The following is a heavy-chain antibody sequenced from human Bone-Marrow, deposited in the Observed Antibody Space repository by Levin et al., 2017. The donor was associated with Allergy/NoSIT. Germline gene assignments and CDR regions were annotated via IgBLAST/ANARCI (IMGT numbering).Heavy chain of an antibody. J-gene: IGHJ4*02. CDR3: AVRRRSLTLDF. Sequence: TGESLKISCRTSGYTFTSLDIHWLRQASGPGLGGPGLESMGWINPNSGDTGLAQKFEDRVTLMTDKSTRTAYLEVRSLRSDDTATYFCAVRRRSLTLDFWGQGTLVTVSS. CDR1: GYTFTSLD. V-gene: IGHV1-8*01. D-gene: IGHD1-26*01. CDR2: INPNSGDT.